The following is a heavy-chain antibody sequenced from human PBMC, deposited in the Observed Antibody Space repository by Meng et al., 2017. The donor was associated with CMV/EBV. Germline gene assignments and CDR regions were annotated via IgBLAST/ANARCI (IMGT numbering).Heavy chain of an antibody. CDR3: ARDLGDLDYWGPDAFDI. Sequence: ASVKVSCKASGYTFTGYYMHWVRQAPGQGLEWMGWINPNSGGTNYAQKFQGRVTMTRDTSISTAYMELSRLRPDDTAVYYCARDLGDLDYWGPDAFDIWGQGTMVTVSS. CDR1: GYTFTGYY. D-gene: IGHD7-27*01. V-gene: IGHV1-2*02. CDR2: INPNSGGT. J-gene: IGHJ3*02.